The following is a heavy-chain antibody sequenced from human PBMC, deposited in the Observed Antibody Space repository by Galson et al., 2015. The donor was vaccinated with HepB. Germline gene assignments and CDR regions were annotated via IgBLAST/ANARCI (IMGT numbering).Heavy chain of an antibody. Sequence: ETLSLTCGVSNYSIISSNGWGWIRQPPGKGLGWIGFIYYSGSTYYNPSLKSRVTVSVDTSKNQFSLRLSSVTAVDAAVYYCARHFWEGGAFDIWGQGTRVTVSS. J-gene: IGHJ3*02. V-gene: IGHV4-28*01. CDR2: IYYSGST. D-gene: IGHD1-26*01. CDR3: ARHFWEGGAFDI. CDR1: NYSIISSNG.